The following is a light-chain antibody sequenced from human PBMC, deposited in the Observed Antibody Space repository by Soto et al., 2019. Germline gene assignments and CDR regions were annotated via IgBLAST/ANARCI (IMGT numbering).Light chain of an antibody. V-gene: IGLV1-40*01. CDR3: LSFDSSLSVV. CDR1: SSNIGAGYD. J-gene: IGLJ2*01. Sequence: QSVLTQPPSVSGAPGQRVTISCTGSSSNIGAGYDVHWYQQLPGRAPKLLIYGNTNRPSGVPDRFSGSKSGTSASLAITGLQAEDEADYYCLSFDSSLSVVFGGRTQLTVL. CDR2: GNT.